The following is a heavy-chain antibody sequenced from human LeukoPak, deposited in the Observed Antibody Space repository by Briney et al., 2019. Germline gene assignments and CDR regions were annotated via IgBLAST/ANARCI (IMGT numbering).Heavy chain of an antibody. CDR3: AKWLDNMGGFDY. Sequence: GGSLRLSCAVSGFTSSSYAMSWVRQAPGKGLEWLSVISGSGDSTFYADSVKGRFTISRDNSKNTLDLQMNSLRAEDTAVYYCAKWLDNMGGFDYWGQGTLVTVSS. CDR2: ISGSGDST. V-gene: IGHV3-23*01. J-gene: IGHJ4*02. D-gene: IGHD1-26*01. CDR1: GFTSSSYA.